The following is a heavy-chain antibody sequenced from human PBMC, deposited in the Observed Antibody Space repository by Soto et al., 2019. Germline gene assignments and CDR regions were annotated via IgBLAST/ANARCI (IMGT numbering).Heavy chain of an antibody. CDR1: GFAFSSYA. CDR3: AKTGYASSSNRVWFDP. CDR2: ISGSGDST. D-gene: IGHD6-6*01. J-gene: IGHJ5*02. V-gene: IGHV3-23*01. Sequence: EVQLLESGGGLVQPGESLRLSCATSGFAFSSYAMSWVRQAPGKGLEWVSGISGSGDSTYYADSVKGRFAISRDNSRNTLYLQVNSLRAEDMAVYYCAKTGYASSSNRVWFDPWGQGTLVTVSS.